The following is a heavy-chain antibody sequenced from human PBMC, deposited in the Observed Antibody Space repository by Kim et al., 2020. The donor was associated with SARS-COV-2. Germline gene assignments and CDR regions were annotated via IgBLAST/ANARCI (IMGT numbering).Heavy chain of an antibody. CDR3: AKSSGWSGVYYFDY. V-gene: IGHV4-4*09. J-gene: IGHJ4*02. Sequence: PLHKGRVTISIDPSKNQLSLKLSSVTAADTAVYYCAKSSGWSGVYYFDYWGQGTLVTVSS. D-gene: IGHD6-19*01.